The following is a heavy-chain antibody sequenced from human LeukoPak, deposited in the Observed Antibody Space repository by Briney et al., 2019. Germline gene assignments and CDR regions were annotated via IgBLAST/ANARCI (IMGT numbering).Heavy chain of an antibody. CDR2: ISDSGSA. Sequence: SETLSLTCTVSGDSISGYYWSWIRRPPGKGLEWIGCISDSGSANYNPSLTSRATISVDTSKSQVSLQVSSVTAADTAVYYCARDMDDYSYYYMDVWGKGTTVTVSS. J-gene: IGHJ6*03. CDR3: ARDMDDYSYYYMDV. CDR1: GDSISGYY. V-gene: IGHV4-59*01. D-gene: IGHD2-2*03.